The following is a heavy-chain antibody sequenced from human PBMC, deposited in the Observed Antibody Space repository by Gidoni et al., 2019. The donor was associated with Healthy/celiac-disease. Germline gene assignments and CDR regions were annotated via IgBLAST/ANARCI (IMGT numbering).Heavy chain of an antibody. Sequence: EVQLVESGGGLVKPGGSLRPSCAASGFTSSNAWMSWVRQAPGKGLEWVGRIKSKTDGGTTDYAAPVKGRFTISRDDSKNTLYLQMNSLKTEDTAVYYCTTLPLLNWVAAYWGQGTLVTVSS. J-gene: IGHJ4*02. D-gene: IGHD7-27*01. CDR1: GFTSSNAW. CDR3: TTLPLLNWVAAY. CDR2: IKSKTDGGTT. V-gene: IGHV3-15*01.